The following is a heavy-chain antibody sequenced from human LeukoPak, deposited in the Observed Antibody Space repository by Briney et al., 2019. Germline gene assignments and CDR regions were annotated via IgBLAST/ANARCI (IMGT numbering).Heavy chain of an antibody. D-gene: IGHD6-6*01. Sequence: GGSLRLSCAASGFTFNDYYMSWIRQAPGKGLEWVSYISSSGSTIYYADSVKGRFTISRDNAKNSLYLQMNSLRAEDTAVYYCARDMMAYSSSSGVFGYWGQGTLVTVSS. CDR1: GFTFNDYY. CDR3: ARDMMAYSSSSGVFGY. V-gene: IGHV3-11*01. CDR2: ISSSGSTI. J-gene: IGHJ4*02.